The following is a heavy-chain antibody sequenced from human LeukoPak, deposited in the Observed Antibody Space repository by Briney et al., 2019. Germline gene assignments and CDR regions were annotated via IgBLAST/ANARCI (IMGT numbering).Heavy chain of an antibody. Sequence: GGSLRLSCAASGFIFSSFAMSWVRQAPGKGLEWVSTITDSGDTTYSADSVKGRFTISRDNSKNTLYLQMNSLRAEDTAVYYCAKDGALSTSWYFYCDYWGQGTLVTVSS. J-gene: IGHJ4*02. CDR1: GFIFSSFA. D-gene: IGHD2-2*01. V-gene: IGHV3-23*01. CDR3: AKDGALSTSWYFYCDY. CDR2: ITDSGDTT.